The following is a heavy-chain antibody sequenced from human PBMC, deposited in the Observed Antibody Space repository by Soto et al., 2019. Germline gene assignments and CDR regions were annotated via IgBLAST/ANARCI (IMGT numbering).Heavy chain of an antibody. J-gene: IGHJ5*02. V-gene: IGHV4-30-4*01. Sequence: QVQLQESGPGLVKPSQTLSLTCTVSGGSISSGDDYWSWIRQPPGKGLEWIGHIYYTGSTYYNPSLNSRVTISVDTSKNQFSLKLSSVTAADTAVYYCARTHRVVVVVATPYWFDPWGQGTLVTVSA. D-gene: IGHD2-15*01. CDR3: ARTHRVVVVVATPYWFDP. CDR2: IYYTGST. CDR1: GGSISSGDDY.